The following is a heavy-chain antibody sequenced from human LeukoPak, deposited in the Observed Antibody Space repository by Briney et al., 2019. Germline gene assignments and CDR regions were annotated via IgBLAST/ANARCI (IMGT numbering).Heavy chain of an antibody. J-gene: IGHJ3*02. V-gene: IGHV3-11*01. CDR1: GFTFSDYY. CDR2: ISSSGSAI. Sequence: GGSLRLSCAASGFTFSDYYMSWIRQAPGKGLEWVSYISSSGSAIYYADSVKGRFTISRDNAKNSLYLQMNSLRAEDTAVYYCARDRVDYYDSSGYYYVGAFDIWGQGTMVTVSS. D-gene: IGHD3-22*01. CDR3: ARDRVDYYDSSGYYYVGAFDI.